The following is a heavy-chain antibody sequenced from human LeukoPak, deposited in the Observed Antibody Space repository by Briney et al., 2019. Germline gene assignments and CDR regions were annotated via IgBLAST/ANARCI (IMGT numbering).Heavy chain of an antibody. V-gene: IGHV4-59*05. J-gene: IGHJ4*02. CDR3: QSRFLEWLLDY. Sequence: SETLSLTCSLSGGSISTYYWTWIRQPPGKGLEWIGSIYYGGYTYYNPSLKSRVTISVDTSKNQFSLKLSSVTAADTAIYYCQSRFLEWLLDYWGQGTLVTVSS. CDR1: GGSISTYY. D-gene: IGHD3-3*01. CDR2: IYYGGYT.